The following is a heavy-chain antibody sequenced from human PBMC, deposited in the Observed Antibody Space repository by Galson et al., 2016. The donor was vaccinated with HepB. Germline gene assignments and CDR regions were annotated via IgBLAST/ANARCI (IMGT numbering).Heavy chain of an antibody. D-gene: IGHD4-23*01. Sequence: SLRLSCADSRFTFSSYWMHWVRQVPGKGPVWVSVISGDASGTRYADSVKGRFTIYIDNTKNTLYLQMNSLRADDTAVYYCVSPLHNDGNSGMAFDIWGQGTMVTVSS. CDR1: RFTFSSYW. V-gene: IGHV3-74*01. J-gene: IGHJ3*02. CDR3: VSPLHNDGNSGMAFDI. CDR2: ISGDASGT.